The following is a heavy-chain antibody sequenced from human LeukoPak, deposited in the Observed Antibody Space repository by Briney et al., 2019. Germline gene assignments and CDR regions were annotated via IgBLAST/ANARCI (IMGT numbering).Heavy chain of an antibody. CDR2: IYYSGST. V-gene: IGHV4-59*08. Sequence: PSETLSLTCTVSGGSISSYYWSWIRQPPGKGLEWIGYIYYSGSTNYNPSLKSRVTISVDTSKNQFSLKLSSVTAADTAVYYCARAGVELWLVRIVDYWGQGTLVTVSS. J-gene: IGHJ4*02. CDR3: ARAGVELWLVRIVDY. D-gene: IGHD6-19*01. CDR1: GGSISSYY.